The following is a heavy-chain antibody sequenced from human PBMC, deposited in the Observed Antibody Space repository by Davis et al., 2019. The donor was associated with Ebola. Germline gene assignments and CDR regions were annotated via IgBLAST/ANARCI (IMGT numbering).Heavy chain of an antibody. CDR3: ARGYSPKCRTGDCVNDF. V-gene: IGHV1-8*01. Sequence: AASVTVSCKASGYIFSNYDINWVRQASGQGLEWMGWMNPYSGHTGYVEKFKGRVTMTRNPSITTAYMELISLTLDDTAVYYCARGYSPKCRTGDCVNDFWGQGTLVTVSS. CDR2: MNPYSGHT. J-gene: IGHJ4*02. CDR1: GYIFSNYD. D-gene: IGHD2-21*02.